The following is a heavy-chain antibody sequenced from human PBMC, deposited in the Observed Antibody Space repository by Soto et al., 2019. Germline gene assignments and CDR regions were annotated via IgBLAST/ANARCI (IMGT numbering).Heavy chain of an antibody. CDR1: GFTVSSNY. D-gene: IGHD3-3*01. V-gene: IGHV3-66*01. CDR2: IYSGGST. J-gene: IGHJ5*02. CDR3: ARGGVLRFLMGGDGLDP. Sequence: EVQLVESGGGLVQPGGSLRLSCAASGFTVSSNYMSWVRQAPGKGLEWVSVIYSGGSTYYADSVKGRFTISRDNSKNTLYLQMTSLRAEDTAVYYCARGGVLRFLMGGDGLDPWGQGTLVTVSS.